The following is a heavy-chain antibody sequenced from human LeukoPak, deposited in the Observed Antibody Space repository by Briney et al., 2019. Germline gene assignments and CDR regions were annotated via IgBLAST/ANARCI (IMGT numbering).Heavy chain of an antibody. V-gene: IGHV4-59*04. CDR1: GGSISSYY. CDR3: ARHVSGWPYYYSYYYMDV. CDR2: ISYSGST. D-gene: IGHD6-19*01. Sequence: SETLSLTCTVSGGSISSYYWSWIRQPPGKGLEWIGTISYSGSTYYNPSLQSRVTMSVDTSKNQFSLKLSSVTAADTAVFYCARHVSGWPYYYSYYYMDVWGKGTTVTISS. J-gene: IGHJ6*03.